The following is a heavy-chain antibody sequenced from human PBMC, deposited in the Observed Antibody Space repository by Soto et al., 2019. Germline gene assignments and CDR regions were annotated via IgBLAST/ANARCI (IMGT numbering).Heavy chain of an antibody. D-gene: IGHD2-8*02. J-gene: IGHJ4*02. CDR3: ARDKLTGLFDY. V-gene: IGHV4-34*01. CDR2: INHSGST. CDR1: GGSFSGYY. Sequence: QVQLQQWGAGLLKPSETLSLTCAVYGGSFSGYYWTWIRQPPGTGLEWIGEINHSGSTNYNPSLKSRVTISVDTSKNQFSLTLTSVTAADPAVYYCARDKLTGLFDYWGQGPLVTVSS.